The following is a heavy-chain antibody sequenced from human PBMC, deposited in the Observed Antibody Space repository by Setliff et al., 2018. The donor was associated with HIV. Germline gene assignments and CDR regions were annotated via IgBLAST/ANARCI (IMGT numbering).Heavy chain of an antibody. CDR3: ARGGTVSADFDS. CDR2: IYYSGSA. J-gene: IGHJ4*02. D-gene: IGHD6-19*01. Sequence: SETLSLTCTVSRDSIRNGAYYWGWIRQPPGEGLEWIGSIYYSGSAYYNPSFKSRVTLSVDTSENQFSLRLSSVTAADTAVYFCARGGTVSADFDSWGQGTLVTVSS. V-gene: IGHV4-39*07. CDR1: RDSIRNGAYY.